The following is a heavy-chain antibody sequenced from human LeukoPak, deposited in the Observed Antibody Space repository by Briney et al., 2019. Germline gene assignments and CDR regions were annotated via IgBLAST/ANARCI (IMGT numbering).Heavy chain of an antibody. CDR3: AELGITMIGGV. CDR2: TSSSSSTI. J-gene: IGHJ6*04. Sequence: GGSLRLSCKTSGFAFSTYSMNWVRQAPGKGLEWVSYTSSSSSTIYYADSVKGRFTISRDNAKNSLYLQMNSLRAEDTAVYYCAELGITMIGGVWGKGTTVTISS. V-gene: IGHV3-48*04. CDR1: GFAFSTYS. D-gene: IGHD3-10*02.